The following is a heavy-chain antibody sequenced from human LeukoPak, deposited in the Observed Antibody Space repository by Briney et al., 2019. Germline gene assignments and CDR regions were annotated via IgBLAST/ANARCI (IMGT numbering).Heavy chain of an antibody. V-gene: IGHV4-59*01. Sequence: SETLSLTCTVSGGSISSYYWSWIRQPPGKGPEWIGYIYYSGSTNYNPSLKSRVTISVDTSKNQFSLKLRSVPAAGTAVYYCARGLYGDYHGDYSGYYYYGMDVWGQGTTVTVSS. D-gene: IGHD4-17*01. CDR2: IYYSGST. CDR3: ARGLYGDYHGDYSGYYYYGMDV. J-gene: IGHJ6*02. CDR1: GGSISSYY.